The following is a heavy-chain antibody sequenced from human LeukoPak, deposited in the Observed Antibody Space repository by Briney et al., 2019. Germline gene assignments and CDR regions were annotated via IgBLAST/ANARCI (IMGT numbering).Heavy chain of an antibody. Sequence: GGSLRLSCAASGFTFSSYSMDWVRQAPGKGLEWVSYISAISSSSTYYADSVKGRFTISRDNAKNSLYLQMNSLRAEDTAVYYCARDRGNQRGYYYYYMDVWGKGTTVTVSS. CDR1: GFTFSSYS. CDR3: ARDRGNQRGYYYYYMDV. CDR2: ISAISSSST. V-gene: IGHV3-48*04. J-gene: IGHJ6*03. D-gene: IGHD1-14*01.